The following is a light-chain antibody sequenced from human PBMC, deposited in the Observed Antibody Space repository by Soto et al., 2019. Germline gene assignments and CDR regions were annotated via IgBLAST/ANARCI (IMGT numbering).Light chain of an antibody. V-gene: IGLV2-14*01. CDR2: EVN. J-gene: IGLJ3*02. Sequence: QSVLTQPPSASGSPGQSVTISCTGTSSDVGGYNYVSWYQQHPGKAPKLMIYEVNNRPSGVSNRFSGSKSGNTASLTISGLQPEDEADYYCLSYTSANTRVFGGGTQLTVL. CDR3: LSYTSANTRV. CDR1: SSDVGGYNY.